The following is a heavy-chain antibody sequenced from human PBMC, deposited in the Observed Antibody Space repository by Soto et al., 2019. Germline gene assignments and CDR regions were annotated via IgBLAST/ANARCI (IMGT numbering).Heavy chain of an antibody. Sequence: QLQESGPGLVKPSETLSLTCTVSGAAMSSYYWSWLRQSPGKGLEWIGYIYNSGTTDYNPSLKSRVTISVERSKFQFSLKLTSVTAADTAVYYCATDSTGYYSDAFYVWGQGARVIVSS. J-gene: IGHJ3*01. CDR2: IYNSGTT. V-gene: IGHV4-59*03. D-gene: IGHD3-22*01. CDR3: ATDSTGYYSDAFYV. CDR1: GAAMSSYY.